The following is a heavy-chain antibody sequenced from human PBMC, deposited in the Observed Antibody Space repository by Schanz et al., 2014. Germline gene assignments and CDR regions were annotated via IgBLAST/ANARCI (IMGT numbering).Heavy chain of an antibody. V-gene: IGHV4-34*02. D-gene: IGHD3-22*01. J-gene: IGHJ3*02. CDR2: INHSGSA. Sequence: QVQLQQWGAGLLKPSETLSLTCAVYGGSFSSNYWSWIRQPPGKGLEWIGEINHSGSANYNQSLKSRVPIPVDKPKKQFSLKITSMAAADTAVYYCARGTRERLLLRSWQFAFDIWGQGTMVTVSS. CDR1: GGSFSSNY. CDR3: ARGTRERLLLRSWQFAFDI.